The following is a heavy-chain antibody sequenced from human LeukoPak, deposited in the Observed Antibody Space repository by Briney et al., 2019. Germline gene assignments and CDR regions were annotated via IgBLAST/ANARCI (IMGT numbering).Heavy chain of an antibody. D-gene: IGHD3-10*01. J-gene: IGHJ4*02. V-gene: IGHV3-23*01. CDR3: AKDDRYYGSSSPG. CDR1: GFTFSSYA. CDR2: ISGSGGST. Sequence: GGSLRLSCAASGFTFSSYAMTWLRQAPGQGLEWVSAISGSGGSTYYADSVKGRFTISRDNSKNTLYLQMNSLRAEDTAVYYCAKDDRYYGSSSPGWGQGTLVTVSS.